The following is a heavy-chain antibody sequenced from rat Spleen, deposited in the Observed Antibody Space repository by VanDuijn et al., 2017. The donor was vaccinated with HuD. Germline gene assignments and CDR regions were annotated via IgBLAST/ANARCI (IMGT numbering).Heavy chain of an antibody. CDR2: IWSGGDT. J-gene: IGHJ3*01. D-gene: IGHD1-9*01. CDR3: AREGHTMDRATYWFAY. CDR1: GFSLTNFG. Sequence: QVQLKESGPGLVQPSQTLSLTCTVSGFSLTNFGISWVRQPPGKGLEWIGAIWSGGDTDYNSALKSRLSISRETSKSQVLLKMNRLQTEDTAMYFCAREGHTMDRATYWFAYWGQGTLVTVSS. V-gene: IGHV2-15*01.